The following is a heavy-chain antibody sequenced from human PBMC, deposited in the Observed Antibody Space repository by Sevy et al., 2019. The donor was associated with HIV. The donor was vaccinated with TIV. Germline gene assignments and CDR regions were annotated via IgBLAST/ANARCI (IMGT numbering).Heavy chain of an antibody. D-gene: IGHD3-3*01. V-gene: IGHV3-7*01. Sequence: GSLRLSCAASGFTFSSDWMSWVRQAPGKGLEWVANIKQDGSEKYYVDSVKGRLTSSRDNAKNSRYLQMNSLRAEDTAVYYCARDTKTHAFDIWGQGTMVTVSS. CDR3: ARDTKTHAFDI. CDR2: IKQDGSEK. CDR1: GFTFSSDW. J-gene: IGHJ3*02.